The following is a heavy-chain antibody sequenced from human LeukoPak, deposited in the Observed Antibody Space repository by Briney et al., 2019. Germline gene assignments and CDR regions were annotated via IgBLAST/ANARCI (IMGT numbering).Heavy chain of an antibody. V-gene: IGHV4-4*07. Sequence: SETLSLTCTVSGGSISSYYWSWIRQPAGKGLEWIGRIYTSGSTNYNPSLKSRVTMSVDTSKNQFSLNLKSVTPKDTAVYYCARNLIPEQLVLNFWGQGTLVTVSS. CDR3: ARNLIPEQLVLNF. D-gene: IGHD6-13*01. CDR1: GGSISSYY. J-gene: IGHJ4*02. CDR2: IYTSGST.